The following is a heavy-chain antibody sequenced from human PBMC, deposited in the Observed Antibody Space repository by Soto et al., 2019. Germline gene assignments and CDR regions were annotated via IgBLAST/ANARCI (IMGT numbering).Heavy chain of an antibody. J-gene: IGHJ6*02. D-gene: IGHD3-9*01. CDR3: GRYSDWSTAGNGMDV. CDR2: IDPSDSYT. Sequence: PGESLKISCKGSGYRFTYYWITWVRQMPGKGLEWMGRIDPSDSYTNYSPSFQGHVTISADKSISTAYLQWSSLKASDTAMYYCGRYSDWSTAGNGMDVWGQGTTVTVSS. CDR1: GYRFTYYW. V-gene: IGHV5-10-1*01.